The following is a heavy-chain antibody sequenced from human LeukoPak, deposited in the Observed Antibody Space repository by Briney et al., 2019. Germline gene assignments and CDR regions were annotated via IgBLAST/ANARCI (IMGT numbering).Heavy chain of an antibody. Sequence: PSETLSLTCTVSGGSISSYYWSWIRQPPGKGLEWIGYIYYSGSTNYNPSLKSRVTISVDTSKNQFSLKLSSVTAADTAVYYCARQLVGASDYWGQGTLVTVSS. J-gene: IGHJ4*02. D-gene: IGHD1-26*01. V-gene: IGHV4-59*08. CDR2: IYYSGST. CDR1: GGSISSYY. CDR3: ARQLVGASDY.